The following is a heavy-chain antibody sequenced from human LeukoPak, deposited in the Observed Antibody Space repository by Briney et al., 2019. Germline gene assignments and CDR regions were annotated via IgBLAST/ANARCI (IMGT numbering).Heavy chain of an antibody. CDR1: GFTFSSYA. CDR2: ISDSGGST. D-gene: IGHD6-13*01. V-gene: IGHV3-23*01. CDR3: AKGSSNWRDYYCFDS. J-gene: IGHJ4*02. Sequence: PGGSLRLSCAASGFTFSSYAVSWVRQAPGKGLAWVSAISDSGGSTQYADSVKGRFTISRDNSKNTLYLQMNSLRAEDTAVYYCAKGSSNWRDYYCFDSWGQGTLVTVSS.